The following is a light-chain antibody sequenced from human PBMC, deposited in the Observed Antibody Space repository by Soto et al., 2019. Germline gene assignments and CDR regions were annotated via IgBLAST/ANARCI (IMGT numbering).Light chain of an antibody. CDR3: QQYDSYSYT. CDR1: QAIRND. J-gene: IGKJ2*01. V-gene: IGKV1-5*01. Sequence: IQMTQSSYSLSASLGDRVAITCRASQAIRNDLAWYQQKPKKAPQLLIFDASSLESGVPSRFSGSGSGTEFTLTITSLQPDDFATYYCQQYDSYSYTFGQGTKVDIK. CDR2: DAS.